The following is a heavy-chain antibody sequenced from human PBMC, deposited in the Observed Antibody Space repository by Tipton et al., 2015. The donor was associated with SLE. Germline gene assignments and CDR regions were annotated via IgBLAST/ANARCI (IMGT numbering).Heavy chain of an antibody. V-gene: IGHV4-61*02. CDR3: ARVGRTRGLGWLDP. Sequence: LRLSCTVSGGSISSGSYYWSWIRQPAGKELEWIGLISNSGSTNFNPSLESRVTISENTSKNQVSLKLSSVTAADTAVYYCARVGRTRGLGWLDPWGQGTLVTVSS. CDR2: ISNSGST. D-gene: IGHD3-10*01. J-gene: IGHJ5*02. CDR1: GGSISSGSYY.